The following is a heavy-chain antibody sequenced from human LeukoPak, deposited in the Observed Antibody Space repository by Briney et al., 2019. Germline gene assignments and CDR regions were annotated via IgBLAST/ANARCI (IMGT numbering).Heavy chain of an antibody. CDR1: GGSISNYY. Sequence: SETLSLTCTVSGGSISNYYWSWIRQPAGKGLEWIGEINHSGSTNYNPSLKSRVTISVDTSKNQFSLKLSSVTAADTAVYYCARRRRGSGSYYREVYFDYWGQGTLVTVSS. V-gene: IGHV4-34*01. J-gene: IGHJ4*02. CDR2: INHSGST. D-gene: IGHD3-10*01. CDR3: ARRRRGSGSYYREVYFDY.